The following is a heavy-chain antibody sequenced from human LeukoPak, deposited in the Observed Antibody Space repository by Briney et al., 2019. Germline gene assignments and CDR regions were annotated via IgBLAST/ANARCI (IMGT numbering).Heavy chain of an antibody. J-gene: IGHJ4*02. Sequence: GGSLRLSCVAPGFIFSSYGMHWVRQAPGKGLEWVAYIQYDGSNKQYADSVKGRFTISRDNSKNTLYLQMNSLRAEDTAVYYCAKVKGTVTTLLFFDYWGQGTLVTVSS. CDR1: GFIFSSYG. D-gene: IGHD4-17*01. V-gene: IGHV3-30*02. CDR3: AKVKGTVTTLLFFDY. CDR2: IQYDGSNK.